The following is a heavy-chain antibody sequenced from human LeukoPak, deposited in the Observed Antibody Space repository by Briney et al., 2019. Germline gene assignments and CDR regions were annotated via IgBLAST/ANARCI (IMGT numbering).Heavy chain of an antibody. D-gene: IGHD3-10*01. CDR3: ARGVVDTMVRGVIIKPNYYYYMDV. Sequence: GASVKVSCKASGGTFSSYAISWGRQAPGQGLEWMGGIIPIFGTANYAQKFQGRVTITADESTSTAYMELSSLRSEDTAVYYCARGVVDTMVRGVIIKPNYYYYMDVWGKGTTVTISS. CDR2: IIPIFGTA. CDR1: GGTFSSYA. V-gene: IGHV1-69*13. J-gene: IGHJ6*03.